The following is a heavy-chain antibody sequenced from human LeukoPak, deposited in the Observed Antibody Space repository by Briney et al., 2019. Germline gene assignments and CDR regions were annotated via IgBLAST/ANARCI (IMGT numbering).Heavy chain of an antibody. D-gene: IGHD3-22*01. CDR3: AKRGVVIRVILVGFHKEAYYFDS. V-gene: IGHV3-23*01. J-gene: IGHJ4*02. CDR1: GVTLSNYG. CDR2: ISDSGGRT. Sequence: GGSLRLSCAVSGVTLSNYGMSWVRQAPGKGLEWVAGISDSGGRTNYADSVKGRFTISRDNPKNTLYLQMNSLRAEDTAVYFCAKRGVVIRVILVGFHKEAYYFDSWGQGALVTVSS.